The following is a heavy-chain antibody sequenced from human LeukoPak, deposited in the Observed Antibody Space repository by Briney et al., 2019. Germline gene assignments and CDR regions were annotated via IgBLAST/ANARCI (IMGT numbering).Heavy chain of an antibody. CDR2: TYPGDSDT. Sequence: GESLKISCKGSGYSFTSYWIGWVRQMPGKGLEWMGITYPGDSDTRYSPSFQGQVTISADKSISTAYLQWSSLKASDTAMYYCARGDRITMVRGVLRNWFDPWGQGTLVTVSS. CDR3: ARGDRITMVRGVLRNWFDP. V-gene: IGHV5-51*01. D-gene: IGHD3-10*01. J-gene: IGHJ5*02. CDR1: GYSFTSYW.